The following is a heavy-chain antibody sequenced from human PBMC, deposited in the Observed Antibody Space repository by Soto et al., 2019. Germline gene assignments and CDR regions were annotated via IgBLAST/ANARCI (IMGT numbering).Heavy chain of an antibody. CDR2: IYWNDDK. V-gene: IGHV2-5*01. CDR3: AHRLITMVREVIISQGPWFDP. D-gene: IGHD3-10*01. J-gene: IGHJ5*02. Sequence: SGPTLVNPTQTLTLTCTFSGFSLSTSGVGVGWIRQPPGKALEWLALIYWNDDKRYSPSLKSRLTITKDTSKNQVVLTMTNMDPVDTATYYCAHRLITMVREVIISQGPWFDPWSQGTLVTVSS. CDR1: GFSLSTSGVG.